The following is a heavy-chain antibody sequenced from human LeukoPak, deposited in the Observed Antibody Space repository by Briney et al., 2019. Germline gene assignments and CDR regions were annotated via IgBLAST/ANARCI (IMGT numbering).Heavy chain of an antibody. CDR2: ISYDGSNK. CDR1: GFTFSSYG. J-gene: IGHJ4*02. CDR3: AIGDPTASLDY. V-gene: IGHV3-30*03. D-gene: IGHD4-17*01. Sequence: GGSLRLSCAASGFTFSSYGMHWVRQAPGKGLEWVAVISYDGSNKYYADSVKGRFTISRDNSKNTLYLQMNSLRAEDTAVYYYAIGDPTASLDYWGQGTLVTVSS.